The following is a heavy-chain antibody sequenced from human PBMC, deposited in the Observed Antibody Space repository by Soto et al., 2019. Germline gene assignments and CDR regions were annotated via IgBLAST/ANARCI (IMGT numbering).Heavy chain of an antibody. CDR1: GFTFSAYA. J-gene: IGHJ3*02. D-gene: IGHD2-8*02. CDR2: IGVSDGSR. V-gene: IGHV3-23*01. Sequence: PGGSLRLSCAASGFTFSAYAMGWVRQPPGKGLEWVSSIGVSDGSRYYADSVKGRFSISRDNSENTVYLQMNSLTAGDTALYYCAKATATGGGAFDICGQGTMVTVSS. CDR3: AKATATGGGAFDI.